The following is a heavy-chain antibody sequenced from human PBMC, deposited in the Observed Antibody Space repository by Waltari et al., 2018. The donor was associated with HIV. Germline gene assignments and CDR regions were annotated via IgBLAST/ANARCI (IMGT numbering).Heavy chain of an antibody. D-gene: IGHD6-6*01. V-gene: IGHV4-39*07. Sequence: QLQLQESGPGLVKPSETLSLTCTVSGGSISSRSYYWGWIRQPPGKGLEWIGSIYYSGSTYYNPSLKSRVTISVDTSKNQFSLKLSSVTAADTAVYYCARDRIAAPSTDPWGQGTLVTVSS. CDR3: ARDRIAAPSTDP. J-gene: IGHJ4*02. CDR1: GGSISSRSYY. CDR2: IYYSGST.